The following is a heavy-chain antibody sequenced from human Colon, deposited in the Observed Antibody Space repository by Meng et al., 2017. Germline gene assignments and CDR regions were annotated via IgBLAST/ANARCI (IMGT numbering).Heavy chain of an antibody. CDR3: ARPDFYYNGMDV. J-gene: IGHJ6*02. V-gene: IGHV3-21*01. CDR1: GFTFSTYD. CDR2: ISRNSGDI. Sequence: LKISCAASGFTFSTYDMNWVRQAPGKGLEWVASISRNSGDIYYADSVKGRFTISRSNSKNSLYLEMISLRAEDTAVYYCARPDFYYNGMDVWGQGTTVTVSS.